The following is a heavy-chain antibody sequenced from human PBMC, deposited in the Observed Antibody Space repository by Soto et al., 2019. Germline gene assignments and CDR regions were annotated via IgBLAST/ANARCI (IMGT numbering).Heavy chain of an antibody. Sequence: QVRLVQSGAEVKKPGSSVKVSCKASGGTFSSYAISWVRQAPGQELEWMGGIIPIFGTANYAQKFQGRVTINEDESPSTADMKLSSLRSEDTAVYYCARGGDYGEFYYYGMDVWGQGTTVTVSS. CDR3: ARGGDYGEFYYYGMDV. CDR1: GGTFSSYA. CDR2: IIPIFGTA. V-gene: IGHV1-69*01. D-gene: IGHD4-17*01. J-gene: IGHJ6*02.